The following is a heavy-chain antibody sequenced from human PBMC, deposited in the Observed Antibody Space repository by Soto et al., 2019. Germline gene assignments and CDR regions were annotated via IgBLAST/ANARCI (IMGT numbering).Heavy chain of an antibody. J-gene: IGHJ3*02. Sequence: GASVKVSCKGSGYTLTGYYMHWVRQAPGQGLEWMGWINPNSGGTNYAQKFQGWVTMTRDTSISTAYMELSRLRSDDTAVYYCASGIVLVGAFDIWGQGTMVTVSS. CDR3: ASGIVLVGAFDI. D-gene: IGHD1-26*01. CDR2: INPNSGGT. V-gene: IGHV1-2*04. CDR1: GYTLTGYY.